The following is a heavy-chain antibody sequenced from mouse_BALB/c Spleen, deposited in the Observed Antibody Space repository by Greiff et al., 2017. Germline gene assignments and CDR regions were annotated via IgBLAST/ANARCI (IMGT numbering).Heavy chain of an antibody. D-gene: IGHD1-1*01. Sequence: VQLQQSGAELVRSGASVKLSCTASGFNIKDYYMHWVKQRPEQGLEWIGWIDPENGDTEYAPKFQGKATMTADTSSNTAYLQLSSLTSEDTAVYYCATSTVVPFDYWGQGTTLTVSS. CDR2: IDPENGDT. CDR1: GFNIKDYY. J-gene: IGHJ2*01. CDR3: ATSTVVPFDY. V-gene: IGHV14-4*02.